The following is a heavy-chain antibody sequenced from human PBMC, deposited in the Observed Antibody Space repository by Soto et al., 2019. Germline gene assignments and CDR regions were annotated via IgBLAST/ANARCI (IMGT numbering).Heavy chain of an antibody. J-gene: IGHJ3*02. D-gene: IGHD3-22*01. CDR2: IYYSGYT. V-gene: IGHV4-31*03. CDR3: ARQTLDSSGTLMRPPDAFDI. CDR1: GDSISDGYY. Sequence: SSETLSLTCIVSGDSISDGYYRTWIRQHPGKGLEWIGYIYYSGYTYYNPSLQSRVTISVDTSKNHFSLVLNSVTAADTAVYYCARQTLDSSGTLMRPPDAFDIWGQGTMVTVSS.